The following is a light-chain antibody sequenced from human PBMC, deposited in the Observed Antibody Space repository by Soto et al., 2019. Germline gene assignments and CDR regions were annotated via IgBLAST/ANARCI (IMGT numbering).Light chain of an antibody. V-gene: IGKV3-15*01. Sequence: EIVMTQSPGTLSVSPGERVTLSCRASQSVRSKLVWYQRKPGQSPRLLISDASTWATGMPGRFSGSGSGTEFTLTISSLQSEDFAIYYCQQYNNWPWTFGQGTKVDIK. CDR1: QSVRSK. CDR3: QQYNNWPWT. J-gene: IGKJ1*01. CDR2: DAS.